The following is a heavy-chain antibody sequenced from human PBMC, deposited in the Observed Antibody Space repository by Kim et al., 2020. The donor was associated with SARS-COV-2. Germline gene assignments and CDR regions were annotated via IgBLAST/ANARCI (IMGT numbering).Heavy chain of an antibody. Sequence: SVKVSCKASGGTFSSYAISWVRQAPGQGLEWMGGIIPIFGAANYAQKFQGRVTITADEFTSTAYMQLSSLRSEDTAVYYCASTPGGELGSYYNAWFEPRGQETQVPVSS. CDR2: IIPIFGAA. CDR1: GGTFSSYA. V-gene: IGHV1-69*13. CDR3: ASTPGGELGSYYNAWFEP. J-gene: IGHJ5*02. D-gene: IGHD3-10*01.